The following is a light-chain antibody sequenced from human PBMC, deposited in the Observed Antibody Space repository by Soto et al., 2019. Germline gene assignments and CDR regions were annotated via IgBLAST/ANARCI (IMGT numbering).Light chain of an antibody. CDR3: NSYTSSSTLDV. Sequence: QSALTQPASVSGFPGQSITISCTGTSSDVGGYNYVSWYQQHPGKAPKLMIYEVSNRPSGVSNRFSGSKSGNTASLTISGLQAEDEAAYYCNSYTSSSTLDVFGTGTKLTVL. CDR2: EVS. V-gene: IGLV2-14*01. CDR1: SSDVGGYNY. J-gene: IGLJ1*01.